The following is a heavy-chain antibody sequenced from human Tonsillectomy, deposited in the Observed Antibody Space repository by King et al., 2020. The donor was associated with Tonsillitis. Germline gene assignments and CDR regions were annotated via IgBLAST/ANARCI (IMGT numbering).Heavy chain of an antibody. CDR2: ISYDGSNK. D-gene: IGHD3-22*01. CDR1: GFTFGTYP. Sequence: VQLVESGGGVVQPGRSLRLSCAASGFTFGTYPMHWVRQAPGKGLEWMSLISYDGSNKDYADSVKGRFTISRDTSKNTLYLQMSSLRPEDTALYYCAIVYDGSVYDYDARGSWGQGTLVTVSS. CDR3: AIVYDGSVYDYDARGS. J-gene: IGHJ5*02. V-gene: IGHV3-30*04.